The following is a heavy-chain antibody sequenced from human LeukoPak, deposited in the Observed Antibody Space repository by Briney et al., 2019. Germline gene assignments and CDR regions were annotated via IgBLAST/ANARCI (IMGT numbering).Heavy chain of an antibody. D-gene: IGHD5-18*01. J-gene: IGHJ4*02. CDR2: INHSGST. CDR3: ATEMGQQLSPFDY. V-gene: IGHV4-34*01. Sequence: SETLSLTCAVYGGSFSDYYWSWIRQPPGKGLEWIGEINHSGSTNYNPSLKSRVTISVDTSKNQFSLKLSSVTAADTAVYYCATEMGQQLSPFDYWGQGTLVTVST. CDR1: GGSFSDYY.